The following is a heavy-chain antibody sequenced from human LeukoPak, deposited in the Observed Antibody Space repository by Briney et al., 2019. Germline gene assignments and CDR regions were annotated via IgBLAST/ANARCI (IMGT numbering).Heavy chain of an antibody. Sequence: SQTLSLTCTVSGGSISSGGYYWSWIRQHPGKGLEWIGYIYYSGSTYYNPSLKSRATISLDTSKNQFSLKLSSVTAADTAVYYCARERAYYYDSSGYYSRFTDYWGQGTLVTVSS. CDR3: ARERAYYYDSSGYYSRFTDY. D-gene: IGHD3-22*01. J-gene: IGHJ4*02. V-gene: IGHV4-31*03. CDR1: GGSISSGGYY. CDR2: IYYSGST.